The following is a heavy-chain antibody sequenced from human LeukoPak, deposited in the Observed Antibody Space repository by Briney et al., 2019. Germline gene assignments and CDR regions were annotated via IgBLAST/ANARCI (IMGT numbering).Heavy chain of an antibody. CDR1: GGSIRSGGYS. CDR2: IYHSGST. V-gene: IGHV4-30-2*01. Sequence: SQTLPLTCAVSGGSIRSGGYSWRWIRQPPGKGLEWIVYIYHSGSTYYNPSRKSRVTITVNRAKNQFALKLSSVIAADTAVYYCARRMDYYYDSSGYYYWFDPWGQGTLVTVSS. J-gene: IGHJ5*02. D-gene: IGHD3-22*01. CDR3: ARRMDYYYDSSGYYYWFDP.